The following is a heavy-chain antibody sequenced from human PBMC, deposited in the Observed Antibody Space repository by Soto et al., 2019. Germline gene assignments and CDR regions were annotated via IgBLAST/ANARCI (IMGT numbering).Heavy chain of an antibody. Sequence: LVSHIKTDGSFTRDADSVKGRFTISRDNAKNSLYLQMNSLRAEDTAVYYCARVWYSSGWYGNYYYGMDVWGQGTTVTVYS. CDR3: ARVWYSSGWYGNYYYGMDV. J-gene: IGHJ6*02. CDR2: IKTDGSFT. V-gene: IGHV3-74*01. D-gene: IGHD6-19*01.